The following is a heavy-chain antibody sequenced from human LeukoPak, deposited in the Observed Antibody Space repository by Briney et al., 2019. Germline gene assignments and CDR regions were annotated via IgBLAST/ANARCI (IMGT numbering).Heavy chain of an antibody. D-gene: IGHD2-2*02. J-gene: IGHJ5*02. Sequence: GGSLRLSCAASGFTFSSYEMNWVRQAPGKGLEWVSYISSSGSTIYYADSVKGRFTISRDNAKNSLYLQMNSLRAEDTAVYYCARTGVPAAIVRWFDPWGQGTLVTASS. CDR1: GFTFSSYE. CDR3: ARTGVPAAIVRWFDP. V-gene: IGHV3-48*03. CDR2: ISSSGSTI.